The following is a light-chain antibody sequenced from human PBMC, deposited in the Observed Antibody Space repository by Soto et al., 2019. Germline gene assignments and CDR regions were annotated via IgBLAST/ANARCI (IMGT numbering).Light chain of an antibody. CDR3: CSYAGSDTPVV. V-gene: IGLV2-23*01. Sequence: QSALTQPASVSGSPGQSITISCTGTSSDVGSYNLVSWYQQHPGKAPKLMIYEGNKRPSGVSNRFSGSKSGNTASLTISGLQAEDEADYYCCSYAGSDTPVVLGGGTKVTVL. CDR1: SSDVGSYNL. J-gene: IGLJ2*01. CDR2: EGN.